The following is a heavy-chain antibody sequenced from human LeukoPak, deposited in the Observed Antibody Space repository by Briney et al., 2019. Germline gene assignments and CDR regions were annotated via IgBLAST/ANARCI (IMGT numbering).Heavy chain of an antibody. J-gene: IGHJ4*02. CDR1: AYISTSYW. V-gene: IGHV5-51*01. CDR2: IYPGDADT. D-gene: IGHD3-16*01. CDR3: ARVTAGRHFEY. Sequence: REGLKSSCNGSAYISTSYWIGWVRHMPRKGRDWMGTIYPGDADTRYSPSSQGRGTTSAEKTTSTAYLQWNSLKASDTAMYSCARVTAGRHFEYWGQGTLVTVSS.